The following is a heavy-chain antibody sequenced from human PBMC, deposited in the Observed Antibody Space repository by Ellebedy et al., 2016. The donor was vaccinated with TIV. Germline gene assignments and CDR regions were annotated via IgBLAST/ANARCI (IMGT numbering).Heavy chain of an antibody. Sequence: GGSLRLXXAASGFTFDDYAMHWVRQAPGKGLEWVSGISWNSGSIGYADSVKGRFTISRDNAKNSLYLQMNSLRAEDTALYYCAKDTLVGATTIRFHYFDYWGQGTLVTVSS. J-gene: IGHJ4*02. D-gene: IGHD1-26*01. CDR1: GFTFDDYA. CDR2: ISWNSGSI. CDR3: AKDTLVGATTIRFHYFDY. V-gene: IGHV3-9*01.